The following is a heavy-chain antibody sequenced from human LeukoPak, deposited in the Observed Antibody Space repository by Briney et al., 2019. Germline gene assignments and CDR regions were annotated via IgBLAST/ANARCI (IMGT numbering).Heavy chain of an antibody. CDR3: ARVGGPRAAARSYYFDY. J-gene: IGHJ4*02. CDR1: GYTFTGYY. CDR2: INPNSGGT. Sequence: HGASVNVSCKASGYTFTGYYMHWVRQAPGQGLEWMGRINPNSGGTNYAQKFQGRVTMTRDTSISTAYMELSRLRSDDTAVYYCARVGGPRAAARSYYFDYWGQGTLVTVSS. V-gene: IGHV1-2*06. D-gene: IGHD6-6*01.